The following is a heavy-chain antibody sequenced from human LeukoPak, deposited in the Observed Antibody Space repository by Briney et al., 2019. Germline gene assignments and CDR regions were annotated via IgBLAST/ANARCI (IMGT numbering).Heavy chain of an antibody. CDR1: GLSVSSNY. CDR3: ARGNYDSSGFKAFDI. CDR2: IYSGGST. Sequence: GGSLRLSCAASGLSVSSNYMSWVRQAPGKGLEWVSLIYSGGSTYSAESVKGRFTISRDNSKNTLYLQMNSLRAEDTAVYYCARGNYDSSGFKAFDIWGQGTMVTVSS. J-gene: IGHJ3*02. V-gene: IGHV3-66*01. D-gene: IGHD3-22*01.